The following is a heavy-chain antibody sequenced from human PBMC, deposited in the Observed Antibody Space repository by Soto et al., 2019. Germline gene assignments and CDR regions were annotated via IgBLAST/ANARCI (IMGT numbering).Heavy chain of an antibody. D-gene: IGHD4-17*01. Sequence: SETLSLTCTLSGGSISSYYWNWIRQPPGKGLEWIGEINHSGSTNYNPSLKSRVTISVDTSKNQFSLKLSSVTAADTAVYYCARGRPYYGDYYYYYMDVWGKGTTVTVSS. J-gene: IGHJ6*03. V-gene: IGHV4-34*01. CDR1: GGSISSYY. CDR3: ARGRPYYGDYYYYYMDV. CDR2: INHSGST.